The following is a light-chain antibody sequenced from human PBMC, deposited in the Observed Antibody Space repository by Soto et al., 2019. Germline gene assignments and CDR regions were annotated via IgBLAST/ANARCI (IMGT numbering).Light chain of an antibody. V-gene: IGKV1-39*01. CDR1: QTPRTF. CDR3: HQPPYA. J-gene: IGKJ3*01. CDR2: ATS. Sequence: DIQMTQSPSSLSASVGDRVTITCRASQTPRTFLNWYQQKPGKAPKLLIYATSTLQTGVPPRFSGRESGADFTLTINNLQHVDFATYYCHQPPYAFGPGTKVDNK.